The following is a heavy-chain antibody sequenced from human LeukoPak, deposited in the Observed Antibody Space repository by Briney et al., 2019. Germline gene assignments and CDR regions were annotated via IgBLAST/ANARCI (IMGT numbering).Heavy chain of an antibody. J-gene: IGHJ2*01. CDR3: ARDHVDSSSWSQYFDL. V-gene: IGHV3-30*03. D-gene: IGHD6-13*01. CDR1: GFAVSSYG. Sequence: GGSLRLSCSASGFAVSSYGMHWVRQAPGNGLEWVAVISFDGTKKNYADAVMGRFTISRDNYENTLDLQMNSLRGEDTAIYFCARDHVDSSSWSQYFDLWGRGTLVTVSS. CDR2: ISFDGTKK.